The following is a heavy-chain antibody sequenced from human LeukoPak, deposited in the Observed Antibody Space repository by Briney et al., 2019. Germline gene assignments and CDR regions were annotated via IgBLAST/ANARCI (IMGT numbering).Heavy chain of an antibody. V-gene: IGHV4-61*02. Sequence: SETLSLTCTVSGGSISSGSYYWSWIRQPAGKGLEWIGRIYTSGSTNYNPSLKSRVTISVDTSKNQFSLKLSSVTAADTAVYYCARRGGPSPVATYFDYWGQGTLVTVSS. CDR3: ARRGGPSPVATYFDY. CDR1: GGSISSGSYY. D-gene: IGHD3-10*01. CDR2: IYTSGST. J-gene: IGHJ4*02.